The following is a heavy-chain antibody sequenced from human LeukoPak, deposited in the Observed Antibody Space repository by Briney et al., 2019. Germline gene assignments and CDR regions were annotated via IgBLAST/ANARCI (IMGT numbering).Heavy chain of an antibody. D-gene: IGHD6-19*01. V-gene: IGHV1-46*01. Sequence: RASVKVSCKASGYTFTNYYIHWVRQAPGQGLEWMGLINPGGDNTNYAQNFQGRVTMTRDTSASTVYMELSSLRSEDTAVYYCARVAPHRRLSSGWYHFDYWGQGTLVTVSS. CDR1: GYTFTNYY. J-gene: IGHJ4*02. CDR2: INPGGDNT. CDR3: ARVAPHRRLSSGWYHFDY.